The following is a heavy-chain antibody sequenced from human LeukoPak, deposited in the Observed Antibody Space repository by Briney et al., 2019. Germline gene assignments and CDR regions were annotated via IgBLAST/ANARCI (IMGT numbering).Heavy chain of an antibody. V-gene: IGHV3-30*09. CDR2: ISHDGSKK. Sequence: GGSLRLSCAASGLTFSSYPMHWVRQAPGKGLEWVAVISHDGSKKTYADSVKGRFAISRDNSKNTLYLKMNSLRAEDTAVYYCARDGIAYGSGSYADYWGQGTLVTVYS. D-gene: IGHD3-10*01. CDR3: ARDGIAYGSGSYADY. CDR1: GLTFSSYP. J-gene: IGHJ4*02.